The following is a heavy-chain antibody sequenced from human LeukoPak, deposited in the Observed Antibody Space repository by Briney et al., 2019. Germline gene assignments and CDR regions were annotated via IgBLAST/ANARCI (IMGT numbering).Heavy chain of an antibody. CDR3: AKHWVDC. CDR1: GFPFDNYA. D-gene: IGHD7-27*01. J-gene: IGHJ4*02. V-gene: IGHV3-23*01. Sequence: GGSLRLSCAASGFPFDNYAMNWGRQAPGQGLEWGSSISESGHETHYADSLKGRFTITRDNSQNTLFQQMNSLRPEDTALYHCAKHWVDCWGQGTLVTVSS. CDR2: ISESGHET.